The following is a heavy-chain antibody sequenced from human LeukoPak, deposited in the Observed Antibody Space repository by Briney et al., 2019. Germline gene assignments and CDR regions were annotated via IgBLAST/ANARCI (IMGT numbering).Heavy chain of an antibody. D-gene: IGHD2-2*01. CDR3: ASRPWVVPAAMEGAPSPNYYGMDV. V-gene: IGHV4-4*02. CDR2: IYHSGST. Sequence: PSETLSLTCAVSGGSISSSNWWSWVRQPPGKGLEWIGEIYHSGSTNYNPSLKSRVTISVDKSKNQFSLKLSSVTAADTAVYYCASRPWVVPAAMEGAPSPNYYGMDVWGQGTTVTVSS. J-gene: IGHJ6*02. CDR1: GGSISSSNW.